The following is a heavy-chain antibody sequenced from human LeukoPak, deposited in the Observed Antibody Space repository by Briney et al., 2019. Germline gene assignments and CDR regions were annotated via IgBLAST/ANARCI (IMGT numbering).Heavy chain of an antibody. Sequence: PGGSLRLSCAASGFTFSSYSMNWVRQAPGKGLVWVSRINPEETRTSYADFVKGRFTISRDNAKNTLYLQMNSLGAEDTAVYYCARGGLEPVDYWGQGTLVTVSS. CDR2: INPEETRT. CDR3: ARGGLEPVDY. CDR1: GFTFSSYS. J-gene: IGHJ4*02. D-gene: IGHD1-1*01. V-gene: IGHV3-74*01.